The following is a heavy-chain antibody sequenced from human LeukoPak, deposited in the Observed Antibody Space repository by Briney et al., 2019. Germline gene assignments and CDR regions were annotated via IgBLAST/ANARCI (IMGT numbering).Heavy chain of an antibody. V-gene: IGHV3-66*01. J-gene: IGHJ4*02. D-gene: IGHD1-1*01. Sequence: GGSLILSCAASGFTVNSDFMSWVRQAPGKGLEWISVIYSAGNTYYADSVKDRFTISRDNSKNTVYLQMNSLRAEDTAVYYCARDVNCDHHYWGQGTLVTVSS. CDR3: ARDVNCDHHY. CDR1: GFTVNSDF. CDR2: IYSAGNT.